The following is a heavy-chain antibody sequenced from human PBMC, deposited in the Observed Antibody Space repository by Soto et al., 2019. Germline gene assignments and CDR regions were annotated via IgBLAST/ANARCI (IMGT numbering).Heavy chain of an antibody. Sequence: SETLSLTCAVYGGSSSGYYWSWIRQPPGKGLEWIGEINHSGSTNYNPSLKSRVTISVDTSKNQFSLKLSSVTAADTAVYYCARAIVLESYYGMDVWGQGTTVTVSS. J-gene: IGHJ6*02. CDR1: GGSSSGYY. D-gene: IGHD3-3*01. CDR3: ARAIVLESYYGMDV. V-gene: IGHV4-34*01. CDR2: INHSGST.